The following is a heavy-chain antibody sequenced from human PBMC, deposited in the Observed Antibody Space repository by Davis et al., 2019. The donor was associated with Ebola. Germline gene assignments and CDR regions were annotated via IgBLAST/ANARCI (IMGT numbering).Heavy chain of an antibody. CDR2: MNPKNGNT. CDR3: ARDIGEAEFFHH. Sequence: AASVKVSCKASGYTFSSYDINWVRQATGQGLEWMGWMNPKNGNTGYAQKFQGRVIMTMNTSISTAYMELSSLRSEDTAVYYCARDIGEAEFFHHWGQGTLVTVTS. D-gene: IGHD2-15*01. CDR1: GYTFSSYD. J-gene: IGHJ1*01. V-gene: IGHV1-8*01.